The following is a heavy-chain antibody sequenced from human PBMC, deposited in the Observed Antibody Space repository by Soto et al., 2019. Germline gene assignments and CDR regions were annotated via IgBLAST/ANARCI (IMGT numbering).Heavy chain of an antibody. V-gene: IGHV4-59*01. CDR1: GGSISNYY. CDR2: IYYSGSA. CDR3: ARAGAATLSDY. D-gene: IGHD2-15*01. Sequence: QVQLQESGPGLVKASETLSLTCTVSGGSISNYYCSWIRQPPGKGLEWIGYIYYSGSANYNPSLESRVTISVDTSKNQFSLKLSSVTAADTAVYYCARAGAATLSDYWGQGTLVTVSS. J-gene: IGHJ4*02.